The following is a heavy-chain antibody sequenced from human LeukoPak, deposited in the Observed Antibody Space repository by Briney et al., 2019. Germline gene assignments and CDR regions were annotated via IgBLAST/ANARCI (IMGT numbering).Heavy chain of an antibody. V-gene: IGHV3-74*01. CDR3: ISEVGKGSH. CDR2: IKSDGSNI. Sequence: GGSLRLSCAASGFTFSSYWMHWVRQAPGKGLVWVSNIKSDGSNINYADSVEGRFTISRDNAKNTLYMQMNSLRAEDAAVYYCISEVGKGSHWGQGTLVTVSS. CDR1: GFTFSSYW. J-gene: IGHJ4*02. D-gene: IGHD1-26*01.